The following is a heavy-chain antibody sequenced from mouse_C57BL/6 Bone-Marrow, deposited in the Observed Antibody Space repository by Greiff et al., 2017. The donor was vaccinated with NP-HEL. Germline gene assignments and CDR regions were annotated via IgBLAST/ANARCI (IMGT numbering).Heavy chain of an antibody. J-gene: IGHJ1*03. CDR2: IWGDGST. Sequence: VQLQESGPGLVAPSQSLSITCTVSGFSLTSYGVSWVRQPPGKGLEWLGVIWGDGSTNYHSAPISRLSISKDNSKSQVFLKLNSRQTDDTATYDCAKPRFITTVAYWYIDDWGKGTTVTVSS. D-gene: IGHD1-1*01. V-gene: IGHV2-3*01. CDR1: GFSLTSYG. CDR3: AKPRFITTVAYWYIDD.